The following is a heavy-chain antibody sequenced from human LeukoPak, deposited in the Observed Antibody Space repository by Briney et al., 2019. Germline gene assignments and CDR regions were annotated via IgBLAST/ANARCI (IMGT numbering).Heavy chain of an antibody. V-gene: IGHV3-7*01. CDR3: GLGYCSSTSCYQIDY. D-gene: IGHD2-2*01. CDR2: IKQDGSEK. CDR1: GFTFSSYW. Sequence: GGSLRLSCAASGFTFSSYWMSWVRQAPGKGLEWVANIKQDGSEKYYVDSVRGRFTISRDNAKNSLYLQMNSLRAEDTAVYYCGLGYCSSTSCYQIDYWGQGTLVTVSS. J-gene: IGHJ4*02.